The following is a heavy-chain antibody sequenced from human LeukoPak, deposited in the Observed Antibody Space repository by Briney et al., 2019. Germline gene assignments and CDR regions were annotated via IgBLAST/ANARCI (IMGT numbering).Heavy chain of an antibody. Sequence: PSETLSLTCTVSGGSISSYYWSWIRQPPGKGLEWIGHIYYSGSTNYNPSLKSRVTISVDTSKNQFSLKLSSVTAADTAVYYCARTTVPNAGTPIFDYWGQGTLVTVSS. V-gene: IGHV4-59*01. CDR3: ARTTVPNAGTPIFDY. J-gene: IGHJ4*02. CDR2: IYYSGST. CDR1: GGSISSYY. D-gene: IGHD4-17*01.